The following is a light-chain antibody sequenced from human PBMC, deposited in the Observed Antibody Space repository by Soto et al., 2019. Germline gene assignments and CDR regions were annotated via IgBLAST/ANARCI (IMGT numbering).Light chain of an antibody. V-gene: IGKV3-15*01. CDR1: QSISSS. CDR3: QQYTNWPPNT. Sequence: EIVLTQSPGTLSLSPGERAALSCRASQSISSSFLAWYQHKPGQAPRLLIHGASSRATGVPARFSGRGSGTEFTLTISSLQSEDFAVYYCQQYTNWPPNTFGQGTRLEIK. J-gene: IGKJ5*01. CDR2: GAS.